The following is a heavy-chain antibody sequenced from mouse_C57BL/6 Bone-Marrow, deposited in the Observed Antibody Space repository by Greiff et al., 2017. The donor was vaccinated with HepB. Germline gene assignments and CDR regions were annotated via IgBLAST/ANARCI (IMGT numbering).Heavy chain of an antibody. J-gene: IGHJ3*01. Sequence: EVMLVESGGGLVQPKGSLKLSCAASGFSFNTYAMNWVRQAPGKGLEWVARIRSKSNNYATYYADSVKDRFTISRDDSESMLYLQMNNLKTEDTAMYYCVRQGYYGSSYPWFAYWGQGTLVTVSA. CDR3: VRQGYYGSSYPWFAY. V-gene: IGHV10-1*01. CDR1: GFSFNTYA. CDR2: IRSKSNNYAT. D-gene: IGHD1-1*01.